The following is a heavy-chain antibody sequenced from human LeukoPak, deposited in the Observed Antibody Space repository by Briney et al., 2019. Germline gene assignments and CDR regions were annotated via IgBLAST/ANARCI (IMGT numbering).Heavy chain of an antibody. CDR3: AFLQYRHYHWSHS. CDR1: GASIPSNSFY. J-gene: IGHJ5*01. Sequence: SETLSLTCTHCGASIPSNSFYCGWIRQAPGKGLEWIGTIYYNGDTFYNPSLKSRVTMSVDTSASQFSLKLSSVTAADTAVYYCAFLQYRHYHWSHSWGEGTLVSVSS. CDR2: IYYNGDT. V-gene: IGHV4-39*01. D-gene: IGHD1-26*01.